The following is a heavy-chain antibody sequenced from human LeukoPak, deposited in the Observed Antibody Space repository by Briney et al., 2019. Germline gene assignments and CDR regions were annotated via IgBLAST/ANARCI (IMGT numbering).Heavy chain of an antibody. D-gene: IGHD3-10*01. CDR3: AKDVNLGSYFGSSLGYYFDY. Sequence: GGPLRLSCAACGFLYPSFGIHGLRQARGKGLEGGAVYWHDCYNHFYADSVKGRFTLSKDNSKNTVTLQVDNLKAEDTAIYYCAKDVNLGSYFGSSLGYYFDYWGQGALVTVSS. CDR2: YWHDCYNH. CDR1: GFLYPSFG. J-gene: IGHJ4*02. V-gene: IGHV3-33*06.